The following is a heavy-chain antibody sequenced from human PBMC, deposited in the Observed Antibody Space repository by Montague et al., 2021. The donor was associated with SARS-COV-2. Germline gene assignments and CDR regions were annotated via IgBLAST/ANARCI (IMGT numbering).Heavy chain of an antibody. J-gene: IGHJ3*02. CDR1: GGSISSYY. Sequence: ETLSLTCTVSGGSISSYYWSWIRQPPGKGLEWIGYIYYSGSTNYNPSPKSRVTISVDTSKNQFSLKLSSVTAADTAVYYCARGGYYDYAFDIWGQGTMVTVSS. CDR2: IYYSGST. D-gene: IGHD3-22*01. V-gene: IGHV4-59*01. CDR3: ARGGYYDYAFDI.